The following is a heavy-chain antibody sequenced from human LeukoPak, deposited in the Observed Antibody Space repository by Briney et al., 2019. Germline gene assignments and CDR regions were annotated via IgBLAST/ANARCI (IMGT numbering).Heavy chain of an antibody. CDR3: ARISTVTTSRAYYYYYYMDV. D-gene: IGHD4-17*01. CDR2: IYTSGST. V-gene: IGHV4-4*07. Sequence: PSETLSLTCTVSGGSISSYYWSWIRQPAGKGLEWIGRIYTSGSTKYNPSLKSRVTMSVATSKNQFSLKLSSVTAADTAVYYCARISTVTTSRAYYYYYYMDVWGKGTTVTVSS. J-gene: IGHJ6*03. CDR1: GGSISSYY.